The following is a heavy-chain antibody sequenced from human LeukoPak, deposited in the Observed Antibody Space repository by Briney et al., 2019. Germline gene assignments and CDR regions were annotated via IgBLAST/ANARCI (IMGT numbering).Heavy chain of an antibody. J-gene: IGHJ4*02. CDR2: IGSNGLMT. D-gene: IGHD2-2*01. CDR1: GFSFSNYA. V-gene: IGHV3-23*01. Sequence: GSLRLSCAVSGFSFSNYAMSWVRQAPGKGLEWVSAIGSNGLMTYYADSVKGRFSISRDNFKNMLYLQMSSLRAEDTALYFCAKRGGPAANYYFDYWGQGALVTVSS. CDR3: AKRGGPAANYYFDY.